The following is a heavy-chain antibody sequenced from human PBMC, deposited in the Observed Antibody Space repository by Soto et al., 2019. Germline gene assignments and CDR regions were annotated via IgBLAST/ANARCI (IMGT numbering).Heavy chain of an antibody. Sequence: QAQLEQSGGEVKKPGSSVKVSCKASRVAFSKFIVTWVRQAPGLGLEWVGGIIPIFGTANYAQKFQGRVNTTVDESTSTSYMAVNNLRSEDPAVYYCAKVRYSSPMGYYYGMDVWGQGTTVTVSS. CDR2: IIPIFGTA. D-gene: IGHD6-19*01. CDR1: RVAFSKFI. J-gene: IGHJ6*02. V-gene: IGHV1-69*01. CDR3: AKVRYSSPMGYYYGMDV.